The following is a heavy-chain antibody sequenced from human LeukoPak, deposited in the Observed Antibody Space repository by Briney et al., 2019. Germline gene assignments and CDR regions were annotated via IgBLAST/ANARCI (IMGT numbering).Heavy chain of an antibody. CDR2: IYSGGST. CDR3: ARARRFGESPGYFDL. J-gene: IGHJ2*01. V-gene: IGHV3-53*01. Sequence: GGSLRLSCAASGFTVSSNYMSWVRQAPGKGLEWFSVIYSGGSTYYADSVKGRFTISRDNSKNTLYLQMNSLRAEDTAVYYCARARRFGESPGYFDLWGRGTLVTVSS. D-gene: IGHD3-10*01. CDR1: GFTVSSNY.